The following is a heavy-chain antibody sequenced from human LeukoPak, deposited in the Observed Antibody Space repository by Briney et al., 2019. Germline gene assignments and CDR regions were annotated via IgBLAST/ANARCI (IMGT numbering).Heavy chain of an antibody. CDR1: GYSFTSYW. J-gene: IGHJ4*02. V-gene: IGHV5-51*01. Sequence: GESLKISCKGSGYSFTSYWIGWVRHMPGKGLEWMGIIYPGDSDTRYSPSFQGQVTISADKSISTAYLQWSSLKASDTAMYYCARHRTSYSSSRDYWGQGTLVTVSS. CDR2: IYPGDSDT. D-gene: IGHD6-6*01. CDR3: ARHRTSYSSSRDY.